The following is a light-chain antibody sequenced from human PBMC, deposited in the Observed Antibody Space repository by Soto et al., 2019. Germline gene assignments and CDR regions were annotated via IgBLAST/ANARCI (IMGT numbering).Light chain of an antibody. Sequence: EIVMTQSPATLSVSPGEGATLSCRASQSLSSNVAWYQQKPGQAPRLLIYGASTRTTGIPARFSGSGSGTEFTLTISSLQSEDFAVYYCQQYNNWPRTFGQGTKVESK. J-gene: IGKJ1*01. V-gene: IGKV3-15*01. CDR3: QQYNNWPRT. CDR2: GAS. CDR1: QSLSSN.